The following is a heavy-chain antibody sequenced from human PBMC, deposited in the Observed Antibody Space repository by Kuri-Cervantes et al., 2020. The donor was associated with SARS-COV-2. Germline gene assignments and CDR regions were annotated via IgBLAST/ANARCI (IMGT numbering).Heavy chain of an antibody. Sequence: GGSLRLSCAASGFTFSSYGMHWVRQAPGKGLEWVAVISYDGSNKYYADSVKGRFTISRDNSKNTLSLQMNSLRAEDTAVYYCAKVEGTHSGYDLMGIDYWGQGTLVTVSS. CDR3: AKVEGTHSGYDLMGIDY. V-gene: IGHV3-30*18. D-gene: IGHD5-12*01. CDR1: GFTFSSYG. J-gene: IGHJ4*02. CDR2: ISYDGSNK.